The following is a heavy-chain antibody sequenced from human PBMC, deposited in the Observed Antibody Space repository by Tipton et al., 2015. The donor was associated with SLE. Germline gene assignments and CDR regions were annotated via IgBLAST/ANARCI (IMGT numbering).Heavy chain of an antibody. CDR2: ISSSSSYT. Sequence: SLRLSCAASGFTFSDYYMSWIRQAPGKGLEWVSYISSSSSYTNYADSVKGRFTISRDNAKNSLYLQMSSLRAEDTAVYYCARTALAFDAFDIWGQGTMVTVSS. CDR1: GFTFSDYY. V-gene: IGHV3-11*06. D-gene: IGHD2-15*01. CDR3: ARTALAFDAFDI. J-gene: IGHJ3*02.